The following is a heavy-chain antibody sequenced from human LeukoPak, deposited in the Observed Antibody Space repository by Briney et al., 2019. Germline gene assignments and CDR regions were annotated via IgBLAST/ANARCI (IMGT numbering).Heavy chain of an antibody. V-gene: IGHV4-31*03. CDR1: GGSISSGGYY. D-gene: IGHD4-23*01. Sequence: SETLSLTCTVSGGSISSGGYYWSWIRQHPGEGLEWIGYIYYSGSTYYNPSLKSRVTISVDTSKNQFSLKLSSVTAADTAVYYCARWAYYGGNSAPSNYYFDYWGQGTLVTVSS. CDR3: ARWAYYGGNSAPSNYYFDY. J-gene: IGHJ4*02. CDR2: IYYSGST.